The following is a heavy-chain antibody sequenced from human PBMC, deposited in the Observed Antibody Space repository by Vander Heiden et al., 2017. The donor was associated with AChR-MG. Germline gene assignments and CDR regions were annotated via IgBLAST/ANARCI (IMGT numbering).Heavy chain of an antibody. CDR2: IIPKFATA. J-gene: IGHJ3*02. CDR1: GVTFSSHA. CDR3: AAAWHCKKSNDAFDI. V-gene: IGHV1-69*01. Sequence: QVQLVQSGAEVKKPGSSVKVSCKASGVTFSSHAISWVRQAPGQGLEGMGGIIPKFATANYVLIYQGRVTITADESTSSVYMEVSSPTSDDTAVYYCAAAWHCKKSNDAFDI.